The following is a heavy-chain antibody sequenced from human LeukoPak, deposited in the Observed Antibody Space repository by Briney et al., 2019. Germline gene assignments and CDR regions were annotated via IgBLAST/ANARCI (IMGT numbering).Heavy chain of an antibody. CDR3: ARSIFVRYWFDP. J-gene: IGHJ5*02. CDR2: TYSGGST. D-gene: IGHD3-16*02. V-gene: IGHV3-53*01. Sequence: GGSLRLSCAASGFTVSSNYMSWVRQAPGKGLEWVSVTYSGGSTYYADSVKGRFTISRDNSKNTLYLQMNSLRAEDTAVYYCARSIFVRYWFDPWGQGTLVTVSS. CDR1: GFTVSSNY.